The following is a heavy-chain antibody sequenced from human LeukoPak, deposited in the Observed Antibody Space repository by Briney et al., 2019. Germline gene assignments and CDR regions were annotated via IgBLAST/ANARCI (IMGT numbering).Heavy chain of an antibody. J-gene: IGHJ6*02. V-gene: IGHV4-31*03. CDR3: ARAAPNYYYGMDV. CDR1: GGSISSGGYY. Sequence: SETLSLTCTVSGGSISSGGYYWSWIRQHPGKGLEWIGYIYYSGSTYYNPSLKSRVTISVDTSKNQFSLKLSSVTAADTAVYYCARAAPNYYYGMDVWGQGTTVTVPS. CDR2: IYYSGST.